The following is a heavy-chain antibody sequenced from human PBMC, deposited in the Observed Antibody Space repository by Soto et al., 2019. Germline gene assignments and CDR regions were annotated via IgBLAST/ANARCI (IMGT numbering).Heavy chain of an antibody. J-gene: IGHJ5*02. CDR1: GGSISSYY. CDR3: AREPDRVYFNWLDT. CDR2: IYTSGST. Sequence: SETLSLTCTVSGGSISSYYWSWIRQPAGKGLEWIGRIYTSGSTNYNPSLKSRVTMSVDTSKNQFSLKLSSVTAADTDVYYCAREPDRVYFNWLDTWGQGTLVTVSS. V-gene: IGHV4-4*07. D-gene: IGHD2-8*01.